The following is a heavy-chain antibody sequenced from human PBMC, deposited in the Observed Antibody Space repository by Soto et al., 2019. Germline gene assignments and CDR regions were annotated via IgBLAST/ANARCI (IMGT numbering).Heavy chain of an antibody. V-gene: IGHV3-30*18. CDR1: GFTFSSYG. CDR2: ISYDGSNK. J-gene: IGHJ4*02. Sequence: HPGGSLRLSCAASGFTFSSYGMHWVRQAPGKGLEWVAVISYDGSNKYFADSVKGRFTISGDNSKNTLYLKMNSLRAEDTALYYCAKDQGYCSGGSCFTPLDYWGQGTLVTVSS. D-gene: IGHD2-15*01. CDR3: AKDQGYCSGGSCFTPLDY.